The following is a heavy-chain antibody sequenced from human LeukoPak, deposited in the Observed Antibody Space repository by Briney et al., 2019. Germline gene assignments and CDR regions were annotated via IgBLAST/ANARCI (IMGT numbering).Heavy chain of an antibody. CDR2: IIPIFGTA. CDR1: GGTLSSYA. V-gene: IGHV1-69*05. J-gene: IGHJ5*02. CDR3: ARDLYYDFWSGQDWFDP. D-gene: IGHD3-3*01. Sequence: SVKVPCKASGGTLSSYAISWVRQAPGHGLEWMGGIIPIFGTANSAQKFQGRVTISTDESPSTAYMELSSLRSKDTAVYYCARDLYYDFWSGQDWFDPWGQGTLVTVSS.